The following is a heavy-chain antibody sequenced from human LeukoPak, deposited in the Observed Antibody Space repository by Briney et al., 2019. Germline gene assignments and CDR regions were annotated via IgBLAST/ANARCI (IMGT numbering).Heavy chain of an antibody. J-gene: IGHJ4*02. CDR3: AKEAEYCSSTSCYRGFFDY. D-gene: IGHD2-2*01. CDR2: IRYDGSNK. Sequence: GGSLRLSCAASGFTFSSYGMHWVRQAPGKGLEWVAFIRYDGSNKYYADSVKGRFTISRDNSKNTLYLQMNSLRAEDTAVYYCAKEAEYCSSTSCYRGFFDYWGQGTLVTVSS. V-gene: IGHV3-30*02. CDR1: GFTFSSYG.